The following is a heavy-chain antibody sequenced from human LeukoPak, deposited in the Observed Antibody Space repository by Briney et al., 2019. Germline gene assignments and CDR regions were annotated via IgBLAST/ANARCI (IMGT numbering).Heavy chain of an antibody. V-gene: IGHV1-8*03. CDR2: MNPNSGNT. CDR3: ARESRGSWYTEYFQH. Sequence: GASVRVSCKASGYTFTSYDINWVRQATGQGLEWMGWMNPNSGNTGYAQKLQGRVTITRNTSISTAYMELSSLRSEDTAVYYCARESRGSWYTEYFQHWGQGTLVTVSS. J-gene: IGHJ1*01. CDR1: GYTFTSYD. D-gene: IGHD6-13*01.